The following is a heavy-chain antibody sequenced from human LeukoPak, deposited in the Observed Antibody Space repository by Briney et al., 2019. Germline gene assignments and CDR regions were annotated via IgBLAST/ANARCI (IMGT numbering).Heavy chain of an antibody. D-gene: IGHD3-10*01. CDR3: ASRGLGSVDY. CDR2: IRYDGSNK. J-gene: IGHJ4*02. CDR1: GFTFSSYG. V-gene: IGHV3-30*02. Sequence: QPGGSLRLSCAASGFTFSSYGMHWVRQAPGKGLEWVAFIRYDGSNKYYADSVKGRFTISRDNAKNSLYLQMNSLRAEDTAVYYCASRGLGSVDYWGQGTLVTVSS.